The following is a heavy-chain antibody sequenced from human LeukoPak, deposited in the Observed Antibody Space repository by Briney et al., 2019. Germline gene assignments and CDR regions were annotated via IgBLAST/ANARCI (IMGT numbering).Heavy chain of an antibody. Sequence: GGSLRLSCAASGFTFSRYWMHGVRQAPGKGLVWVSRITSDGSSTNYADSVKGRFISSRDNAKNTLYLQMNSLRAEDTAVYYCASDLKWELLQPFDYWGQGTLVTVSS. CDR2: ITSDGSST. V-gene: IGHV3-74*01. CDR1: GFTFSRYW. CDR3: ASDLKWELLQPFDY. D-gene: IGHD1-26*01. J-gene: IGHJ4*02.